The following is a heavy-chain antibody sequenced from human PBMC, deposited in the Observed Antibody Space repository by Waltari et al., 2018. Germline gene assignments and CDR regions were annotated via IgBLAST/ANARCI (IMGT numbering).Heavy chain of an antibody. CDR2: ISSSSSYI. V-gene: IGHV3-21*01. Sequence: VQLVQSGAEVKKPGSSVKVSCKASGGTFSSYAISWVRQAPGKGLEWVSSISSSSSYIYYADSVKGRFTISRDNAKNSLYLQMNSLRAEDTAVYYCARDRRPHTLTYYYYGMDVWGQGTTVTVSS. CDR3: ARDRRPHTLTYYYYGMDV. D-gene: IGHD6-25*01. CDR1: GGTFSSYA. J-gene: IGHJ6*02.